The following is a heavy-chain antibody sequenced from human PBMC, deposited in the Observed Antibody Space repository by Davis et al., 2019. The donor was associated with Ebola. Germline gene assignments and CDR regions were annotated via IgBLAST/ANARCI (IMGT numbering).Heavy chain of an antibody. CDR2: INGDATTT. V-gene: IGHV3-74*01. CDR1: GFTFSGYW. Sequence: GESLKISCAGSGFTFSGYWMYWVRQAPGKGLVWVSRINGDATTTYYADSVKGRFTISRDNSKNTLYLQMNSLRAEDTAVYYCAKDQGWIQLWPRDYWGQGTLVTVSS. J-gene: IGHJ4*02. CDR3: AKDQGWIQLWPRDY. D-gene: IGHD5-18*01.